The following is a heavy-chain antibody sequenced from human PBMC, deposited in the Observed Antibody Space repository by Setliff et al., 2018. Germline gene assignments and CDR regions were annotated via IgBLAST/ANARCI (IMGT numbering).Heavy chain of an antibody. CDR3: ARDPFLVRQFPYYMDV. Sequence: VASVKVSCKASGYTFTDYHIHWVRQAPGQGLEWMGWSDPKSGAARYAQKFRGRVTLTRDTSITTIYMEMNSVTSDDTAVYYCARDPFLVRQFPYYMDVWGKGTTVTVSS. CDR2: SDPKSGAA. J-gene: IGHJ6*03. V-gene: IGHV1-2*02. D-gene: IGHD6-19*01. CDR1: GYTFTDYH.